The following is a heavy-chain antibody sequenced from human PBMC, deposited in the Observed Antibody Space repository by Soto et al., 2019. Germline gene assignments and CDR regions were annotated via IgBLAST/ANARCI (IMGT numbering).Heavy chain of an antibody. Sequence: GGSLRLSCAASGFTFHDYAMHWVRQVPGKGLEWVSGISGSGVSTDYADSVKGRFTISRDNSKNSLYLQMNSLRAEDTAVYNCAKEPVGPDWYFDLWGRGTLVTVSS. J-gene: IGHJ2*01. CDR1: GFTFHDYA. V-gene: IGHV3-23*01. CDR3: AKEPVGPDWYFDL. CDR2: ISGSGVST.